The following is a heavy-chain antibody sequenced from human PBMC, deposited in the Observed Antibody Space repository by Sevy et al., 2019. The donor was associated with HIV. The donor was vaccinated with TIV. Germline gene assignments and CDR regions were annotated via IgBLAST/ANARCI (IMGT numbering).Heavy chain of an antibody. Sequence: GGSLRLSCAASGFTFSSXXXXXXXXXPGKGXXXXXGISGSGGSTYYADSVKGRFTISRDNSKNTLYLQMNSLRAEDTAVYYCAKTDYYDSSPDAFDIWGQGTMVTVSS. J-gene: IGHJ3*02. D-gene: IGHD3-22*01. CDR1: GFTFSSXX. CDR2: ISGSGGST. V-gene: IGHV3-23*01. CDR3: AKTDYYDSSPDAFDI.